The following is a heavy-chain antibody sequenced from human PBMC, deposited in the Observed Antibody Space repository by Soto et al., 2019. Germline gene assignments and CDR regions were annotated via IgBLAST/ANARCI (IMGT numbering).Heavy chain of an antibody. V-gene: IGHV3-23*01. CDR3: AKDFALGYCSGGSCYPAAFDY. D-gene: IGHD2-15*01. CDR2: ISGIGGST. Sequence: GSLRLSCAASGFTFSSYAMSWVRQAPGKGLEWVSSISGIGGSTYNADSVKGRFTISRDNSKNTLYLQMNSLRAEDTAVYYCAKDFALGYCSGGSCYPAAFDYWGQGTLVTVSS. CDR1: GFTFSSYA. J-gene: IGHJ4*02.